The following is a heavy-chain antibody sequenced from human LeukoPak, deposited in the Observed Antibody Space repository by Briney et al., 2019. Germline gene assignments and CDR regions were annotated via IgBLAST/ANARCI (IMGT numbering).Heavy chain of an antibody. CDR3: ARGVYDILTGYCYGMDV. Sequence: GGSLRLSCTASGFTFGNYWMSWVRQAPGKGLEWVSVIYSGGSTYYADSVKGRFTISRHESKNTLYLQMNSLRAEDTAVYYCARGVYDILTGYCYGMDVWGQGTTVTVSS. V-gene: IGHV3-53*04. CDR1: GFTFGNYW. CDR2: IYSGGST. J-gene: IGHJ6*02. D-gene: IGHD3-9*01.